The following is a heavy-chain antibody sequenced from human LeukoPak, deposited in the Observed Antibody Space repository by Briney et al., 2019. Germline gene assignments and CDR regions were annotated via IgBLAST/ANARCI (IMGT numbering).Heavy chain of an antibody. D-gene: IGHD1-1*01. V-gene: IGHV3-7*01. CDR3: VRGGGTLDM. CDR1: GSIITSHW. J-gene: IGHJ3*02. Sequence: GGSLRLSCEASGSIITSHWMSWVRQAPGKRPEWVANIKQDGSDKYYLDSVKGRFTISRDNAKNSLYLQMNSLRDEDTAMYYCVRGGGTLDMWGQGTMVTVSS. CDR2: IKQDGSDK.